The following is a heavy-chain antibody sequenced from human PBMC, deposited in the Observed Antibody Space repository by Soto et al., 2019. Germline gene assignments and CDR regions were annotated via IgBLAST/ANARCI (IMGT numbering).Heavy chain of an antibody. J-gene: IGHJ6*02. V-gene: IGHV4-39*01. CDR3: ARREGENWNYFHYYYGMDV. D-gene: IGHD1-7*01. CDR1: GGSISSSSYY. Sequence: SETLSLTCTVSGGSISSSSYYWGWIRQPPGKGLEWIGSIYYSGSTYYNPSPKSRVTISVDTSKNQFSLKLSSVTAADTAVYYCARREGENWNYFHYYYGMDVWGQGTTVTVSS. CDR2: IYYSGST.